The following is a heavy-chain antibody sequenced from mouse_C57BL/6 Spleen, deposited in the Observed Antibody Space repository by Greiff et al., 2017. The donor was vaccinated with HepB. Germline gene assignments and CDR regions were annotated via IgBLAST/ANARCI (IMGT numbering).Heavy chain of an antibody. CDR2: INPSNGGT. Sequence: VQLQQPGTELVKPGASVKLSCKASGYTFTSYWMHWVKQRPGQGLEWIGNINPSNGGTNYNEKFKSKATLTVDKSSSTAYMQLSSLTSEDSAVYDCAREDYYGSIYDAMDYWGQGTSVTVSS. CDR3: AREDYYGSIYDAMDY. V-gene: IGHV1-53*01. D-gene: IGHD1-1*01. J-gene: IGHJ4*01. CDR1: GYTFTSYW.